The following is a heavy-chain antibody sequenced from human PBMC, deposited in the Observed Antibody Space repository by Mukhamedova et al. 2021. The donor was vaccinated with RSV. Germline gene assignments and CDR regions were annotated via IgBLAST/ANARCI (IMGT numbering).Heavy chain of an antibody. J-gene: IGHJ4*02. V-gene: IGHV1-69*01. Sequence: QWYQRRVTITADESTSTAYMELSSLRSEDTAVYYCARGHYYDSSGYYYFDYWGQGTLVTVSS. CDR3: ARGHYYDSSGYYYFDY. D-gene: IGHD3-22*01.